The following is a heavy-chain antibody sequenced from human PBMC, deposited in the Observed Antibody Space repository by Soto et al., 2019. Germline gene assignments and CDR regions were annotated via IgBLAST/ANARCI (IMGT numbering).Heavy chain of an antibody. Sequence: PGESLKIACKGSVYSFTSYWIGWVRQMPGKGLEWMGIIYPGDSDTRYSPSFQGQVTISADKSISTAYLQWSSLKASDTAVYYCARGITMVRGVISYNWFAPWGQGTLVTVS. J-gene: IGHJ5*02. CDR3: ARGITMVRGVISYNWFAP. V-gene: IGHV5-51*01. D-gene: IGHD3-10*01. CDR1: VYSFTSYW. CDR2: IYPGDSDT.